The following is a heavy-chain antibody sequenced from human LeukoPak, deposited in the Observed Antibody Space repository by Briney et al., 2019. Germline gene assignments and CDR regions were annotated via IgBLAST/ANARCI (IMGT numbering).Heavy chain of an antibody. J-gene: IGHJ6*02. CDR2: ISAYNGNT. Sequence: ASVKVSCKASGYTFTSYGISWVRQAPGQGLEWMGWISAYNGNTNYAQKLQGRVTMTTDTSTSTAYMELRSLRSDDTAVYYCARAPQWLADYYYYGMDVWGQGTTVTVSS. D-gene: IGHD6-19*01. CDR3: ARAPQWLADYYYYGMDV. CDR1: GYTFTSYG. V-gene: IGHV1-18*01.